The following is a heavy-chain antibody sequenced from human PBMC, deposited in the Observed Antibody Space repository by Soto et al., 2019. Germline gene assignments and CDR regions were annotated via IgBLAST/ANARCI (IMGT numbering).Heavy chain of an antibody. CDR3: ATEDDYKNYLDN. CDR1: GGSISSGGYY. Sequence: QVQLQESGPGLVKPSQTLSLTCTVSGGSISSGGYYWDWIRQHPGKGLGWIGYISSSGSTYYNPSLRSRLTISVDTSKNQFSLRLNSVTAADTAVYYCATEDDYKNYLDNWGQGTLDTVSS. D-gene: IGHD4-4*01. CDR2: ISSSGST. J-gene: IGHJ4*02. V-gene: IGHV4-31*03.